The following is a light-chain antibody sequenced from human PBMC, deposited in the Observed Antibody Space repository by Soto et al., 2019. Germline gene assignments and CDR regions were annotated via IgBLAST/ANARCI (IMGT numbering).Light chain of an antibody. Sequence: DIQMTQSPSSLSASVGDRVTITCQASQGITDYLNWYQQKPVKAPKLLIYDASNLETGVPSRFSGSGSVTDFLSPNTTWRSEGFAINFWQHNNTSPVSVARVTMLESK. J-gene: IGKJ2*01. CDR3: QHNNTSPVS. CDR2: DAS. CDR1: QGITDY. V-gene: IGKV1-33*01.